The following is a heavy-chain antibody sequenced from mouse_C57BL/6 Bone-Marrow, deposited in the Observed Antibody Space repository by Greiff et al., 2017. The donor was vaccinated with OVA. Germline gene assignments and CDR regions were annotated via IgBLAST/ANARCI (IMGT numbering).Heavy chain of an antibody. CDR2: IDPSDSYT. CDR3: ASYYGNLCAY. V-gene: IGHV1-69*01. J-gene: IGHJ3*01. CDR1: GYTFTSYW. D-gene: IGHD2-10*01. Sequence: VQLQQPGAELVMPGASVKLSCKASGYTFTSYWMHWVKQRPGQGLEWIGEIDPSDSYTNYNQKFKGKSTLTVDKSSSTAYMQLSSLTSEDSAVYYCASYYGNLCAYWGQGTLVTVSA.